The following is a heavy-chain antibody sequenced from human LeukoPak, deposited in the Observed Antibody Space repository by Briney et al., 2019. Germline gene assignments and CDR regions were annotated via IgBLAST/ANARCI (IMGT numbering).Heavy chain of an antibody. CDR3: ARRRLDAFDI. V-gene: IGHV4-39*01. J-gene: IGHJ3*02. D-gene: IGHD6-25*01. Sequence: SETLSLTFTVSGGSISSSSYYWGWIRQPPGKGLEWIGSIYYSGSTYYNPSLKSRVTISVDTSKNQFSLKLSSVTAADTAVYYCARRRLDAFDIWGQGTMVTVSS. CDR1: GGSISSSSYY. CDR2: IYYSGST.